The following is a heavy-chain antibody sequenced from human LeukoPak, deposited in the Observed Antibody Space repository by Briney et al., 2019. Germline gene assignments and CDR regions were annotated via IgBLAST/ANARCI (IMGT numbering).Heavy chain of an antibody. CDR3: AREDPQTTVPEGMDV. CDR1: GGSISHYY. Sequence: PSETLSLTCTVSGGSISHYYLSWIRQSPGQGLEWIGYIYYSGTTNYNPSLTSRVTISVDTSRNQFSLQPRSVTAADTAVYYRAREDPQTTVPEGMDVWGQGTTLIVSS. D-gene: IGHD4-17*01. V-gene: IGHV4-59*01. J-gene: IGHJ6*02. CDR2: IYYSGTT.